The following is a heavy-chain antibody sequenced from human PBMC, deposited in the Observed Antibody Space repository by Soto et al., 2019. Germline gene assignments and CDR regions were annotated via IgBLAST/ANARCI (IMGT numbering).Heavy chain of an antibody. V-gene: IGHV3-30*18. Sequence: QVQLVESGGGVVQPGRSLRLSCAASGFTFSSYGMQWVRQAPGKGLEWVAVISYDGSNKYYADSVKGRFTISRDNSKKTLYLQINSMRAEDTAVYYCAKLLRIGMKDAFDIWGQGTMVTVSS. J-gene: IGHJ3*02. CDR3: AKLLRIGMKDAFDI. CDR1: GFTFSSYG. D-gene: IGHD2-15*01. CDR2: ISYDGSNK.